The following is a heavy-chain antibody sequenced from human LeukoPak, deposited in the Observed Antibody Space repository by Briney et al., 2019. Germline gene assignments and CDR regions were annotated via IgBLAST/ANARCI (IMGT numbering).Heavy chain of an antibody. V-gene: IGHV1-69*06. CDR1: GGTFSSYA. CDR3: ASDYSSSWYVSFDY. J-gene: IGHJ4*02. Sequence: SVKVSCKASGGTFSSYAISWVRQAPGQGLEWMGGIIPIFGTANYAQKFQGRVTIAADKSTSTAYMELSSLRSEDTAVYYCASDYSSSWYVSFDYWGQGTLVTVSS. CDR2: IIPIFGTA. D-gene: IGHD6-13*01.